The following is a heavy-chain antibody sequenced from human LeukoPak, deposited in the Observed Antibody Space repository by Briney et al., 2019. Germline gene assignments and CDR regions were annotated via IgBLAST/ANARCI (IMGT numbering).Heavy chain of an antibody. CDR1: GGSISSSSYY. D-gene: IGHD6-13*01. Sequence: SETLSLTCTVSGGSISSSSYYWGWIRQPPGKGLEWIGSIYYSGSTYYNPSLKSRVTISVDTSKNQFSLKLSSVTAADTAVYYCARESIAAAAWENFDHWGQGTLVTVSS. V-gene: IGHV4-39*07. J-gene: IGHJ4*02. CDR2: IYYSGST. CDR3: ARESIAAAAWENFDH.